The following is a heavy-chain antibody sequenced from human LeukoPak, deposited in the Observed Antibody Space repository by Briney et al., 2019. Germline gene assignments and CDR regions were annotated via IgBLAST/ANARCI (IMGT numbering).Heavy chain of an antibody. D-gene: IGHD3-22*01. CDR1: GFTFSTYW. J-gene: IGHJ4*02. CDR3: ARDRYYYDNSGYLFVLDY. V-gene: IGHV3-74*01. CDR2: INSDGSSA. Sequence: GGSLRLSCAASGFTFSTYWMHWVRQAPGEGLVWVSRINSDGSSASYADSVKGRFTISRDNAKNTLYLQMSSPRAEDTAVYYCARDRYYYDNSGYLFVLDYWGQGTLATVSS.